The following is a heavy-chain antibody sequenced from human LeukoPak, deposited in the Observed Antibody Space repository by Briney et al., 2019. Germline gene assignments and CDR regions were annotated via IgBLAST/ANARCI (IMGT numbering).Heavy chain of an antibody. V-gene: IGHV1-2*02. CDR1: GYTFTGYY. D-gene: IGHD3-22*01. CDR3: ASSITMIVVVTPAPNFDY. J-gene: IGHJ4*02. CDR2: INPNSGGT. Sequence: ASVKVSCKASGYTFTGYYMHWVRQAPGQGLEWMGWINPNSGGTNYAQKFQGRVTMARDTSISTAYMELSRLRSDDTAVYYCASSITMIVVVTPAPNFDYWGQGTLVTVSS.